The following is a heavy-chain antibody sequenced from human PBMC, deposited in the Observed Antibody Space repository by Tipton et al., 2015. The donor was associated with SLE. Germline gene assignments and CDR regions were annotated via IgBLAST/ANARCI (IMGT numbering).Heavy chain of an antibody. CDR1: GFTFSSYE. J-gene: IGHJ4*02. D-gene: IGHD6-19*01. CDR3: ASGYTSGGDLFDY. V-gene: IGHV3-48*03. Sequence: SLRLSCAASGFTFSSYEMNWVRQAPGKGLEWVSYISSSGSTIYYADSVKGRFTISRDNAKNSPYLQMNSLRAEDTAVYYCASGYTSGGDLFDYWGQGTLVTVSS. CDR2: ISSSGSTI.